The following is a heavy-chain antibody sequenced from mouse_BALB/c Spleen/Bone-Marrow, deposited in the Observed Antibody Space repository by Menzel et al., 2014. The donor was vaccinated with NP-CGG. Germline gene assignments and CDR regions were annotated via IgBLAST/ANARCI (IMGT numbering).Heavy chain of an antibody. Sequence: VHVKQSGAELVRSGASVKLSCTASGFNIKDYYMYWVKQRPEQGLEWIGWIDPENGDTEYAPKFQGKATMTADTSSNTAYLQLSSPTSEDTAVYYGSARDYRYEGYAMDNWGQGTSVTVSS. J-gene: IGHJ4*01. CDR1: GFNIKDYY. V-gene: IGHV14-4*02. CDR3: SARDYRYEGYAMDN. D-gene: IGHD2-14*01. CDR2: IDPENGDT.